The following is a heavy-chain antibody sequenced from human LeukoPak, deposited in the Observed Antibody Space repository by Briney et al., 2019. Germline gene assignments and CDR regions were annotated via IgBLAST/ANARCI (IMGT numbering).Heavy chain of an antibody. CDR1: GYTFTSYG. V-gene: IGHV1-18*01. CDR2: ISAYNGNT. D-gene: IGHD6-19*01. Sequence: ASVKVSCKASGYTFTSYGISWVRQAPGQGLEWMGWISAYNGNTNYAQKLQGRVTMTTDTSTSTAYMELRSLRSDDTAVYYCARVGAVAGNWGAPPPPDYYYMDVWGKGTTVTVSS. J-gene: IGHJ6*03. CDR3: ARVGAVAGNWGAPPPPDYYYMDV.